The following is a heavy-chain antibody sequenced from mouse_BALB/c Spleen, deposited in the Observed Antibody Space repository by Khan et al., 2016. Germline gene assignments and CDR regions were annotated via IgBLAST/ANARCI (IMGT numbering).Heavy chain of an antibody. D-gene: IGHD2-1*01. Sequence: VQLKQSGPELVKPGASVKVSCKGSGYAFTTYNMYWVKQSHGKSLEWIGYIDPYNGVSSYNQKFKDKATLTVDESSSTAYMHLNSLTSKDSAVYYCARWDGNYVPFAYWGQGTLVTVSA. J-gene: IGHJ3*01. CDR3: ARWDGNYVPFAY. CDR2: IDPYNGVS. CDR1: GYAFTTYN. V-gene: IGHV1S135*01.